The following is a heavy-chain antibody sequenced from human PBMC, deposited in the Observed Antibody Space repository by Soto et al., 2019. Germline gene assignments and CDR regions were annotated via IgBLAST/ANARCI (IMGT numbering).Heavy chain of an antibody. V-gene: IGHV3-9*01. J-gene: IGHJ6*03. Sequence: DVQLVESGGGLVQPGRSLRLSCAASGFTFDDYAMHWVRQAPGKGLEWVSGISWNSGSIGYADSVKGRFTISRDNAKNALYLQMNSLRAEDTDLYYCAKDSSSSSSSYYYYMDVWGKGTTVTVSS. CDR3: AKDSSSSSSSYYYYMDV. CDR2: ISWNSGSI. D-gene: IGHD6-6*01. CDR1: GFTFDDYA.